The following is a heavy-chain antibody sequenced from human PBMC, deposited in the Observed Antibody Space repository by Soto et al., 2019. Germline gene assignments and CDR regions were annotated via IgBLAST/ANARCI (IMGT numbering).Heavy chain of an antibody. CDR3: AGSYSGYSSAFDI. CDR2: IYHSGST. V-gene: IGHV4-30-2*01. J-gene: IGHJ3*02. D-gene: IGHD5-12*01. CDR1: GGSISSGGYS. Sequence: SETLSLTCAVSGGSISSGGYSWSWIRQPPGKGLEWIGYIYHSGSTYYNPSLKSRVTISVDRSKNQFSLKLSSVTAADTAVYYCAGSYSGYSSAFDIWGQGTMVTV.